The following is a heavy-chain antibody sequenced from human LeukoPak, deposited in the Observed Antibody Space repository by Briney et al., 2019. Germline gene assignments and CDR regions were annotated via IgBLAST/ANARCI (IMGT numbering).Heavy chain of an antibody. J-gene: IGHJ5*02. CDR2: IYYSGST. Sequence: PSETLSLTCTVSGGSISSSGYYWGWIRQPPGKGLEWIASIYYSGSTYYNPSLKSRVTISVDTSKNQLSLKLSSLTAADTAVYYCAGHEYSGSNYGLSWFDPWGQGTLVTVSS. CDR3: AGHEYSGSNYGLSWFDP. D-gene: IGHD1-26*01. V-gene: IGHV4-39*01. CDR1: GGSISSSGYY.